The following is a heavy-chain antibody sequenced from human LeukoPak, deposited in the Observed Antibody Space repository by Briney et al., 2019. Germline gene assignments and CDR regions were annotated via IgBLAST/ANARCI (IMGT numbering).Heavy chain of an antibody. Sequence: PSETLSLTCTVSGGSVSSGNYFWRWIRQPPGKGLEWIGEISQSGSINYKPSLKSRVTMSVDTSTNHFSLRLSSVTAADTAVYYCSSGGLGNRLGYWGQGTLVTVSS. CDR3: SSGGLGNRLGY. V-gene: IGHV4-39*07. CDR1: GGSVSSGNYF. CDR2: ISQSGSI. D-gene: IGHD3/OR15-3a*01. J-gene: IGHJ4*02.